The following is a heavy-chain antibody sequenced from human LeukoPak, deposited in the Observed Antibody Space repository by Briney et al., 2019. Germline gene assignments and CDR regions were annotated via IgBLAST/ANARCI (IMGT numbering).Heavy chain of an antibody. CDR1: GGTFSSYA. D-gene: IGHD6-13*01. Sequence: GASVKVSCKASGGTFSSYAISWVRQAPGQGLEWMGGIIPMYGTPNYAQKFQGRVTITADKSTSTAYMELSSLRSEDTAVYYCARPQFEGAAGLFFDYWGQGTLVTVSS. J-gene: IGHJ4*02. CDR3: ARPQFEGAAGLFFDY. CDR2: IIPMYGTP. V-gene: IGHV1-69*06.